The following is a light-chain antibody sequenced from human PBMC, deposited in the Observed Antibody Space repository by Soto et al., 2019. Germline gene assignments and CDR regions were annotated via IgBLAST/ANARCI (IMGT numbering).Light chain of an antibody. Sequence: DIQMTQSPSSLSASVGDRVTITCRASQSISSYLNWYQQKPGKAPKILIYAASSLQRGVPSRFSGSGSGTDFTLTISRLKPEDFATYYCQQSSSPPHTFGQGAKLEIK. V-gene: IGKV1-39*01. J-gene: IGKJ2*01. CDR1: QSISSY. CDR2: AAS. CDR3: QQSSSPPHT.